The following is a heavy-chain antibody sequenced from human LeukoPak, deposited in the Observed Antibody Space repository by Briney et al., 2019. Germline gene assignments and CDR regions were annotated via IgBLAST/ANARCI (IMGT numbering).Heavy chain of an antibody. CDR2: INQDGSEK. D-gene: IGHD6-13*01. V-gene: IGHV3-7*01. J-gene: IGHJ4*02. CDR3: ARDGEAAGLYFDY. Sequence: PGGSLRVSCAVSGFSFSSYWMNWVRQAPGRGLEWVASINQDGSEKYYADSVKGGFTISRDNAKNSLYLQMNSLRAEDTAIYYCARDGEAAGLYFDYWGQGTLVTVSS. CDR1: GFSFSSYW.